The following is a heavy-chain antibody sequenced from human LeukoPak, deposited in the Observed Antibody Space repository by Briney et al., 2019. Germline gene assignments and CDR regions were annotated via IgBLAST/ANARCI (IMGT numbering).Heavy chain of an antibody. V-gene: IGHV4-30-4*01. J-gene: IGHJ4*02. CDR3: ARGDYYGSGSIDY. CDR2: IYHSGST. CDR1: GGSMSSGEYY. D-gene: IGHD3-10*01. Sequence: PSETLSLTCTVSGGSMSSGEYYWSWIRQPPGKGLEWIGYIYHSGSTYYNPSLKSGVTISLETPKNQFSLKLSSVTAADTAVYYCARGDYYGSGSIDYWGQGTLVTVSS.